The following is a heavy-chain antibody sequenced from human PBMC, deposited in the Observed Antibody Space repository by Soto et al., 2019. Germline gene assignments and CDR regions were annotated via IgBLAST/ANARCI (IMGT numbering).Heavy chain of an antibody. D-gene: IGHD2-8*01. CDR3: ARGGVYSLFDY. J-gene: IGHJ4*02. CDR1: GYTFTSFA. V-gene: IGHV1-3*01. CDR2: INAGNGNT. Sequence: ASVKVSCKASGYTFTSFAIHWVRQAPGHRLECMGWINAGNGNTKYSQKFQGRVTITRDTSASTAYMELSSLRSEDTAVYYCARGGVYSLFDYWGQGTLVTVS.